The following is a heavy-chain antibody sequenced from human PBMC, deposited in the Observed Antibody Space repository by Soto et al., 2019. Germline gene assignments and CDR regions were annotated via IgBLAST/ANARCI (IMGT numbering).Heavy chain of an antibody. CDR1: GGSISSGGYY. V-gene: IGHV4-31*03. Sequence: SETLSLTCTVSGGSISSGGYYWSWIRQHPGKGLEWIGYIYYSGSTYYNPSLKSRVTISVDTSKNQFSLKLSSVTAADTAVYYCARVLQSYYYDSSGYMTWGQGTLVTAPQ. J-gene: IGHJ5*02. D-gene: IGHD3-22*01. CDR3: ARVLQSYYYDSSGYMT. CDR2: IYYSGST.